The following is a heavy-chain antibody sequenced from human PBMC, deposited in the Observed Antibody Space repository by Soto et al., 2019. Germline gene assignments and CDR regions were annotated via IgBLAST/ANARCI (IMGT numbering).Heavy chain of an antibody. CDR3: VKDGSSGWPYFGDMDV. V-gene: IGHV3-30*18. CDR2: ILYDGSKK. J-gene: IGHJ6*02. CDR1: GFTFSSYG. D-gene: IGHD6-19*01. Sequence: QVQLVESGGGVVQPGRSLRLSCAASGFTFSSYGMHWVRQAPGKGLEWVGVILYDGSKKYYADSVKGRFTISRDNSKNTMYLQMSSLRGEDTALYYCVKDGSSGWPYFGDMDVWGRGTTVTVSS.